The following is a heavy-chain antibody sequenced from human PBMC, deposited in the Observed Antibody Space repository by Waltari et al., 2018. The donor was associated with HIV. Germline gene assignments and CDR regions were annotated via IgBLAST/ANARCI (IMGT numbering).Heavy chain of an antibody. CDR2: IHPCSGGT. CDR1: GYNFNSFY. Sequence: VQLVQSGAQVKEPGDSVKVSCRASGYNFNSFYLHWVRQAPGQGLQWVGFIHPCSGGTNYAQKFRGRVTLTRDTSIDTSFMELTGLGSDDTAVYYCAKTYYGPTSYYNVGAFDVWGQGTMVSVSS. CDR3: AKTYYGPTSYYNVGAFDV. J-gene: IGHJ3*01. D-gene: IGHD3-10*01. V-gene: IGHV1-2*02.